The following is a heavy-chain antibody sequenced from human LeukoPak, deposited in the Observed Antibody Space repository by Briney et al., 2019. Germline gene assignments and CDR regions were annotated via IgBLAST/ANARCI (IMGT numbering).Heavy chain of an antibody. V-gene: IGHV3-53*01. Sequence: GGSLRLSCAASGFIVNQNYISWVRQAPGKGLEWVSVIYTGGSTYYADSVKGRFTISRDNAKNTVYLEMNSLSVEDTATYYCIRDFRSADLWGQGTLVTVTS. J-gene: IGHJ5*02. CDR1: GFIVNQNY. CDR2: IYTGGST. CDR3: IRDFRSADL.